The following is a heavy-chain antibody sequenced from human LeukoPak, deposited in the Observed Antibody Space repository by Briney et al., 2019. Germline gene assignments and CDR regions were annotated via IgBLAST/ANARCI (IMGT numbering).Heavy chain of an antibody. CDR3: AKGIYSSGWSYFDY. V-gene: IGHV3-23*01. CDR2: LSGSGITT. D-gene: IGHD6-19*01. CDR1: GFTVSSTY. J-gene: IGHJ4*01. Sequence: GGSLRLSCAASGFTVSSTYMSWVRQAPGKGLEWVSTLSGSGITTYYADSVKGRFTISRDNSKNTLYLQMNSLRAEDTAVYYCAKGIYSSGWSYFDYWGHGTLVTVSS.